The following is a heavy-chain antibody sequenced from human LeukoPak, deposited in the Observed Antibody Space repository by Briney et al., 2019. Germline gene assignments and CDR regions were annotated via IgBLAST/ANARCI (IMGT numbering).Heavy chain of an antibody. CDR1: GYSFTTYG. J-gene: IGHJ3*02. CDR2: ISAYSPNT. V-gene: IGHV1-18*01. CDR3: ARGSGSEIYYAFDI. D-gene: IGHD3-10*01. Sequence: ASVKVSCKASGYSFTTYGLTWVRQAPGQGLEWVGWISAYSPNTRAYTGHGRYAQKFQGRVTMTTDTSTSTAYMELRSLRSDDTAVYYCARGSGSEIYYAFDIWGQGTMVTVSS.